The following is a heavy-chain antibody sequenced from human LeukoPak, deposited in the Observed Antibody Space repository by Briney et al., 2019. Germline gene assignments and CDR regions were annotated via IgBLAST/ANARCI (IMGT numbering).Heavy chain of an antibody. J-gene: IGHJ5*02. CDR3: ARDNSVGDYAWWFDP. V-gene: IGHV1-46*01. Sequence: ASVKVSCKASGYTFTSNYMHWVRQAPGQGLEWMGAINPSGGSTSYAQKFQGRVTMTRDMSTSTDYMELSSLRSEDTAVYYCARDNSVGDYAWWFDPWGQGTLVTVSS. D-gene: IGHD1-26*01. CDR1: GYTFTSNY. CDR2: INPSGGST.